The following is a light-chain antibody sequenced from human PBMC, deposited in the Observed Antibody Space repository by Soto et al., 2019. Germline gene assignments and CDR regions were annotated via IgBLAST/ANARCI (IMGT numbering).Light chain of an antibody. CDR1: SSDVGGYNY. J-gene: IGLJ1*01. V-gene: IGLV2-14*01. Sequence: QSVLTQPASVSGSPGQSITISCTGTSSDVGGYNYVSWYQQHPVKAPKLMIYDVTNRPSGVSDRFSGSKSGNTASLTISGIQADDEADYYCSTYTSSSTPYVFGTGTKVTVL. CDR3: STYTSSSTPYV. CDR2: DVT.